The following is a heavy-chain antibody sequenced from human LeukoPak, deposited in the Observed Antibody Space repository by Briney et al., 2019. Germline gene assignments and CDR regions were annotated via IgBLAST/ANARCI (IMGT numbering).Heavy chain of an antibody. J-gene: IGHJ4*02. V-gene: IGHV3-30*02. CDR2: IRYDGSNK. Sequence: GGSLRLSCAASGFTFSSYGMHWVRQAPGKGLEWVAFIRYDGSNKYYADSVKGRFTISRDNSKNTLYLQMNSLRAEDTAVYYCAKARDSSGYYSDYWGQGTLVTVSS. CDR1: GFTFSSYG. D-gene: IGHD3-22*01. CDR3: AKARDSSGYYSDY.